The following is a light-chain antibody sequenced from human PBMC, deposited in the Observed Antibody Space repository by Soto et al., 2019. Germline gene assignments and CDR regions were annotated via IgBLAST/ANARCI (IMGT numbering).Light chain of an antibody. V-gene: IGLV1-44*01. CDR3: SAWDDSLNGPV. Sequence: QSLLTQPPSVSGTPGQRASISCSGSSPNVETNAVNWYQHLPGAAPKLLIYNDSQRPSGVPDRFSGSKSGTSASLAISGLQSEDEADYYCSAWDDSLNGPVLGTGTKVTVL. J-gene: IGLJ1*01. CDR2: NDS. CDR1: SPNVETNA.